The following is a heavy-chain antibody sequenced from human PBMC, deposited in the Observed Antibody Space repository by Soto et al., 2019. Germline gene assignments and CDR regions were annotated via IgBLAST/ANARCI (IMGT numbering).Heavy chain of an antibody. CDR2: INHSGGA. Sequence: PSETLSLTCDVYGGSFSDYIWTWIRQTPGKGLQWIGQINHSGGANYNPSLKSRVTISVHTSSSQFSLELSSVTAADTAVYYCARGLISGSHYSGGWYYFDSWGQGTQVTVS. D-gene: IGHD1-26*01. J-gene: IGHJ4*02. V-gene: IGHV4-34*01. CDR3: ARGLISGSHYSGGWYYFDS. CDR1: GGSFSDYI.